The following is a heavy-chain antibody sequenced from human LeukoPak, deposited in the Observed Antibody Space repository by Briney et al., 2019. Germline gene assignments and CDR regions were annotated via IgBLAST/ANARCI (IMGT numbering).Heavy chain of an antibody. D-gene: IGHD6-19*01. CDR3: ARPREQWLGNDAFDI. CDR2: IYYSGSGGT. J-gene: IGHJ3*02. CDR1: GGSISPHY. V-gene: IGHV4-59*08. Sequence: SETLSLTCTVSGGSISPHYWSWIRQPPGKGLEWLGYIYYSGSGGTNYNPSLESRVTISVDTSKNQFSLRLSSVTAADSAVYYCARPREQWLGNDAFDIWGQGTMVTVSS.